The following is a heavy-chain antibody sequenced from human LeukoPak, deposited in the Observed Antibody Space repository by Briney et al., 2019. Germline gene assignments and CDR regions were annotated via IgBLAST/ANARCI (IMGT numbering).Heavy chain of an antibody. J-gene: IGHJ4*02. D-gene: IGHD4-17*01. Sequence: SETLSLTCTVSGSSMSSDYYWGWIRQPPGKGLEWIGSISDSGSAYYNPPLKSRVVISVDPSTKQFSLKLSSVTAADTAVYYCARLSTVTTLSSFDYWGQGTLVTVSS. CDR2: ISDSGSA. V-gene: IGHV4-38-2*02. CDR3: ARLSTVTTLSSFDY. CDR1: GSSMSSDYY.